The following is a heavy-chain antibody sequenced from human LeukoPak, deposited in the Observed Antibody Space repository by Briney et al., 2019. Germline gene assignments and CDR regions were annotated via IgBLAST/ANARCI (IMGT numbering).Heavy chain of an antibody. Sequence: ASVKVSCKASGYTFTGYYMHWVRQAPGQGLEWMGWINPNSGGTNYAQNFQGRVTMTRDTSIRTAYMELSSLRSDDTAVYYCARDVMGSGYYSGDYWGQGTLVTVSS. CDR3: ARDVMGSGYYSGDY. J-gene: IGHJ4*02. CDR1: GYTFTGYY. CDR2: INPNSGGT. V-gene: IGHV1-2*02. D-gene: IGHD5-12*01.